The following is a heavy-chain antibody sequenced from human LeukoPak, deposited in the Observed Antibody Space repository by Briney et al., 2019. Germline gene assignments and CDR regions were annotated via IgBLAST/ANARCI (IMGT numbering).Heavy chain of an antibody. D-gene: IGHD4-17*01. CDR3: ARAVAVTRFFFEY. CDR2: IIPIFGTA. Sequence: SVKVSCKASGGTISSYAISWVRQAPGQGLEWMGGIIPIFGTANYAQKFQGRVTITADESTSTAYMELSSLRCEDTAVYYCARAVAVTRFFFEYWGQVTLVTVSS. CDR1: GGTISSYA. V-gene: IGHV1-69*13. J-gene: IGHJ4*02.